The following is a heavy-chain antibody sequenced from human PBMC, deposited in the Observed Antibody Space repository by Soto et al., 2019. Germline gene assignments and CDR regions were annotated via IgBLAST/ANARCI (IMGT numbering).Heavy chain of an antibody. J-gene: IGHJ4*02. Sequence: SVKVSSKASGGAFGSYALSWVRQAPGQGLEWMGGIIPIFGTANYAQKFQGRVTITADESTSTAYMELSSLRSEDTAVYYCARGSGVVVAASLDSWGQGTLVTVSS. D-gene: IGHD2-15*01. CDR3: ARGSGVVVAASLDS. CDR2: IIPIFGTA. CDR1: GGAFGSYA. V-gene: IGHV1-69*13.